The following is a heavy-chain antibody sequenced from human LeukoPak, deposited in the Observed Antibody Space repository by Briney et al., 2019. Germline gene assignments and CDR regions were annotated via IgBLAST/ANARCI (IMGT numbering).Heavy chain of an antibody. CDR2: IWYDGSNK. D-gene: IGHD2-2*01. V-gene: IGHV3-33*01. CDR3: ARAPQYVFYFDY. CDR1: GFTFSSYG. J-gene: IGHJ4*02. Sequence: RSLRLSCAASGFTFSSYGMHWVRQAPGKGLEWVAVIWYDGSNKYYADSVKGRFTISRDNSKNTLYLQMDSLRAEDTAVYYCARAPQYVFYFDYWGQGTLVTVSS.